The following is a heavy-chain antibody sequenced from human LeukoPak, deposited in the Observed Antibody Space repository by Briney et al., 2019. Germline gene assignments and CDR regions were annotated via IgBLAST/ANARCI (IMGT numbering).Heavy chain of an antibody. J-gene: IGHJ6*04. Sequence: GGSLRLSCAASEFTFSGYDMHWVRQAPGKGLEWVSYISSSGSTIYYADSVKGRFTISRDNAKNSLYLQMNSLRAEDTAVYYCAELGITMIGGVWGKGTTVTISS. CDR1: EFTFSGYD. CDR2: ISSSGSTI. V-gene: IGHV3-48*03. D-gene: IGHD3-10*02. CDR3: AELGITMIGGV.